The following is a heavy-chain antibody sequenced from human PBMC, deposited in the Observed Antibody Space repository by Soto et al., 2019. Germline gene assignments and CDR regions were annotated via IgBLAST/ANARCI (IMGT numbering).Heavy chain of an antibody. J-gene: IGHJ6*02. Sequence: LRLSCAASGFTFSNAWMNWVRQAPGKGLEWVGRIKSKTDGGTTDYAAPVKGRFTISRDDSKNTLYLQMNSLKTEDTAVYYCTTTPPVLRFLEWLPPDVGPLTLDVWGQGTTVTVS. D-gene: IGHD3-3*01. V-gene: IGHV3-15*07. CDR3: TTTPPVLRFLEWLPPDVGPLTLDV. CDR2: IKSKTDGGTT. CDR1: GFTFSNAW.